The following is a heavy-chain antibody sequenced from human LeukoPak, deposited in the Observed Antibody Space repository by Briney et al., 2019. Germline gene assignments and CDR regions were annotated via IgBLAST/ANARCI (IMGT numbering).Heavy chain of an antibody. CDR1: GYSFNSHW. Sequence: GESLKISGKGSGYSFNSHWHGWGRQMPRKVQELMGIIYHGDSDTSYSPSIQGQVTISADNSISTAYLQWSSLKASDTAVYYCARRVSGAFDYWGQGSLVTVSS. CDR2: IYHGDSDT. J-gene: IGHJ4*02. V-gene: IGHV5-51*01. CDR3: ARRVSGAFDY. D-gene: IGHD6-19*01.